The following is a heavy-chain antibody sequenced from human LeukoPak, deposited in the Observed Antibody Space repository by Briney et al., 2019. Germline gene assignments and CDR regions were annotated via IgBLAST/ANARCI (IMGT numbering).Heavy chain of an antibody. CDR2: VSAYNGNT. J-gene: IGHJ3*02. Sequence: ASVKVSCKASGYTFTSYGISWVRQAPGQGLEWMGWVSAYNGNTNYAQKLQGRVTMTTDTSTSTAYMELRSLRSDDTAVYYCARSDGSSWYSRGYDAFDIWGQGTMVTVSS. D-gene: IGHD6-13*01. V-gene: IGHV1-18*01. CDR1: GYTFTSYG. CDR3: ARSDGSSWYSRGYDAFDI.